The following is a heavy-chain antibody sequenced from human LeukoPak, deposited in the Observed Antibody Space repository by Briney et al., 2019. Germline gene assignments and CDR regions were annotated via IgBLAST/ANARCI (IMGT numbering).Heavy chain of an antibody. CDR2: ISYDGSNK. V-gene: IGHV3-30-3*01. CDR3: AREGATIVATILDY. J-gene: IGHJ4*02. CDR1: GFTFSSYA. Sequence: PGRSLRLSCAASGFTFSSYAMHWVRQAPGKGLEWVAVISYDGSNKYYADSVKGRFTISRDNSKNTLYLQMNSLRAEDTAVYYCAREGATIVATILDYWGQGTLVTVSS. D-gene: IGHD5-12*01.